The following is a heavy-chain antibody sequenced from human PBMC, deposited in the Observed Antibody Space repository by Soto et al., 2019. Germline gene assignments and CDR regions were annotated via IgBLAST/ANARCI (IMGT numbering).Heavy chain of an antibody. CDR1: GFTFSNYA. J-gene: IGHJ4*02. V-gene: IGHV3-23*01. Sequence: PGGSLRLPCAGSGFTFSNYAMSWVRQAPGKGLEWVSAISSAVNTYYADSVKGRFTISRDNSKNTLSLQMNSLRAEDTAVYYCAKQVRDGTSSPYYFDYWGQGTLVTVSS. CDR2: ISSAVNT. D-gene: IGHD6-6*01. CDR3: AKQVRDGTSSPYYFDY.